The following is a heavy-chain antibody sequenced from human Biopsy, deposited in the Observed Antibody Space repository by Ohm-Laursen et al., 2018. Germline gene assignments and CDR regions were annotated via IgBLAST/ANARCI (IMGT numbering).Heavy chain of an antibody. V-gene: IGHV1-69*13. D-gene: IGHD1-26*01. CDR3: ARVPHSGSHSCFDY. J-gene: IGHJ4*02. CDR1: GGTFINYA. Sequence: ASVKVSRKASGGTFINYAISWVRQAPGQGLEWMGGIIPMFGTANYAQMFQGRVTISADESTSTSYMELSSLTTEDTAIYYCARVPHSGSHSCFDYWGRGTLVTVSS. CDR2: IIPMFGTA.